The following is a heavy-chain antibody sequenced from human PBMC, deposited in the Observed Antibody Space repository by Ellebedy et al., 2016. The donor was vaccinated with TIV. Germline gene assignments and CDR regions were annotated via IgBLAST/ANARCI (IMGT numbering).Heavy chain of an antibody. CDR1: GYTFTSYY. J-gene: IGHJ4*02. CDR2: INPSGGST. D-gene: IGHD3-9*01. CDR3: ARAVDILTGYIGY. Sequence: ASVKVSCKASGYTFTSYYMHWVRQAPGQGLEWMGIINPSGGSTSYAQKFQGRVTITADESTSTAYMELSSLRSEDTAVYYCARAVDILTGYIGYWGQGTLVTVSS. V-gene: IGHV1-46*01.